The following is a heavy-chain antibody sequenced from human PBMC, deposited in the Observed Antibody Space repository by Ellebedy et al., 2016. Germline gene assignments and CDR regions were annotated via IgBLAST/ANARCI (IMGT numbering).Heavy chain of an antibody. D-gene: IGHD2-15*01. CDR1: GFTFSAYY. V-gene: IGHV3-74*01. Sequence: GGSLRLSCAASGFTFSAYYMHWVRQAPGKGLAWVARIKPDGINTYYADSVRGRFTVSRDNAKNTLYLQMNSLRADDTAVYYCAKGPDAAIVVVLAASYFDYWGQGTLVTVSS. CDR3: AKGPDAAIVVVLAASYFDY. CDR2: IKPDGINT. J-gene: IGHJ4*02.